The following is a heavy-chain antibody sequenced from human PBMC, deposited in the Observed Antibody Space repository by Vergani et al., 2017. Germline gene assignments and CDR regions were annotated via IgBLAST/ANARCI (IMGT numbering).Heavy chain of an antibody. CDR3: ARDERVGYGEGGGY. V-gene: IGHV3-48*01. Sequence: EVQPVESGGGLVKPGGSLRLSCTTSGFTFSSYSMNWVRQAPGKGLEWVSYISSSSSTIYYADSVKGRFTISRDNAKNSLYLQMNSLRAEDTAVYYCARDERVGYGEGGGYWGQGTLVTVSS. J-gene: IGHJ4*02. D-gene: IGHD5-12*01. CDR2: ISSSSSTI. CDR1: GFTFSSYS.